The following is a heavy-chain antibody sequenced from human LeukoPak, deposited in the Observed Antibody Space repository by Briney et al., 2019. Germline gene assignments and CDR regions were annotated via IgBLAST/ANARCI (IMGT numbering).Heavy chain of an antibody. D-gene: IGHD6-13*01. J-gene: IGHJ4*02. CDR2: ISSSGSTI. CDR1: GFTFSSYE. V-gene: IGHV3-48*03. CDR3: ARGYDSSWPSFDC. Sequence: PGGSLRLSCAASGFTFSSYEMNWVRQAPGKGLEWVSYISSSGSTIYYADSVKGRFTISRDNAKNSLYLQMNSLRAEDTAVYYCARGYDSSWPSFDCWGQGTLVTVSS.